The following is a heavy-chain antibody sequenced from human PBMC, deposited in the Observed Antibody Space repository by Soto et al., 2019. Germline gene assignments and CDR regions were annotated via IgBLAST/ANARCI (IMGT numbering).Heavy chain of an antibody. CDR2: IYYSGTA. J-gene: IGHJ4*02. CDR1: GDSISSSSYY. D-gene: IGHD6-19*01. Sequence: QLQLQESGPGLVKPSESLSLTCTVSGDSISSSSYYWGWFRQPPGKGLEWIGNIYYSGTAYYTQSLKSRVAISVDTTKNQLSLQLSSVTAADTAVFYCARLSRRASVPGDYWGQGTLVTVSS. CDR3: ARLSRRASVPGDY. V-gene: IGHV4-39*01.